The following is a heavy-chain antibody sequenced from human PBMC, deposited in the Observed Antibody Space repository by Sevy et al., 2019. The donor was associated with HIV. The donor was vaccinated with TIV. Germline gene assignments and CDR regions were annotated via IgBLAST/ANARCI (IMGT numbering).Heavy chain of an antibody. CDR2: MRSKPFAGTT. V-gene: IGHV3-49*04. CDR3: IRGRLLGYTAMVPDY. CDR1: GFTLGDYA. Sequence: GGSLRLSCTTSGFTLGDYAMNWVRQAPGKGLEWVGFMRSKPFAGTTEYAASVKGRFTISTDDSEASAHLQMNSLRTEVTGVYYCIRGRLLGYTAMVPDYWGQGTLVTVSS. J-gene: IGHJ4*02. D-gene: IGHD5-18*01.